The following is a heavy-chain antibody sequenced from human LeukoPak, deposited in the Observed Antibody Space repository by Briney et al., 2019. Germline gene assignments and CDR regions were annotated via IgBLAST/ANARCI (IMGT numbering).Heavy chain of an antibody. D-gene: IGHD5-18*01. CDR1: GDSITYFY. CDR2: ISSSGST. V-gene: IGHV4-4*07. CDR3: ARVPTAMVTVYYFDY. Sequence: PSETLSLTCSVSGDSITYFYWSWIRQAAGKGLEWIGRISSSGSTDYNASLKSRVTMSVDTSKNQLSLKVISVTAADTAVYYCARVPTAMVTVYYFDYWGQGTLVTVSS. J-gene: IGHJ4*02.